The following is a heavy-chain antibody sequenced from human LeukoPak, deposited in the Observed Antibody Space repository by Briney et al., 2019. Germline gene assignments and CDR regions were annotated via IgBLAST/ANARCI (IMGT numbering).Heavy chain of an antibody. CDR2: INHRGDT. D-gene: IGHD3-22*01. CDR1: GPSFSGYF. V-gene: IGHV4-34*01. Sequence: PSETLSLTCAVHGPSFSGYFWSWIRQPPGKGLEWIGEINHRGDTNYNPSLKSRVTISLDTSNNQFSVRLTSVTAADTAVYYCARWGYYYDGSGLPYYFDYWGQGTLVTVSS. J-gene: IGHJ4*02. CDR3: ARWGYYYDGSGLPYYFDY.